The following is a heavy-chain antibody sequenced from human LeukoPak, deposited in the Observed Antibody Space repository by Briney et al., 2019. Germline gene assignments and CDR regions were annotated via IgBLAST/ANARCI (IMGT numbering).Heavy chain of an antibody. CDR1: GFTFSNYA. Sequence: PGGSLRLSCAASGFTFSNYAMSWVRQAPGKGLDWVSACGSDFNTYYSDSVKGRFTISRDNSKNTLYLQMNNLRAEDTAVYYCAKDVWQLWSDVDYWGQGTLVTVSS. J-gene: IGHJ4*02. V-gene: IGHV3-23*01. CDR3: AKDVWQLWSDVDY. D-gene: IGHD5-18*01. CDR2: CGSDFNT.